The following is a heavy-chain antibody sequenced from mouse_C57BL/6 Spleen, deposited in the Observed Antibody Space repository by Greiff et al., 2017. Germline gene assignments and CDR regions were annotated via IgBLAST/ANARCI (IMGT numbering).Heavy chain of an antibody. J-gene: IGHJ2*01. D-gene: IGHD1-1*01. CDR3: ARGDYGSSYLYYFDY. CDR2: INPNNGGT. CDR1: GYTFTDYY. Sequence: VQLQQSGPELVKPGASVKISCKASGYTFTDYYMNWVKQSHGKSLEWIGDINPNNGGTSYNQKFKGKATLTVDKSSSTAYMELRSLTSEDSAVYYCARGDYGSSYLYYFDYWGQGTTLTVSS. V-gene: IGHV1-26*01.